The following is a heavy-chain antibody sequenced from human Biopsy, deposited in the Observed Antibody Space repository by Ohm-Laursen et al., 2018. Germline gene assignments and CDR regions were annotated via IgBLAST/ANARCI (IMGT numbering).Heavy chain of an antibody. D-gene: IGHD3-22*01. V-gene: IGHV1-46*01. CDR2: INPNNDNT. Sequence: GSSVKVSCKVSGYTFTTYYLHWVRQAPGQGLEWMGRINPNNDNTVYAQRFQGRVTMTKDTSTSTVYMDLNSLTFDDSAVYYCARGPRGLVAITATACYFDLWGQGSLVTVSS. J-gene: IGHJ4*02. CDR1: GYTFTTYY. CDR3: ARGPRGLVAITATACYFDL.